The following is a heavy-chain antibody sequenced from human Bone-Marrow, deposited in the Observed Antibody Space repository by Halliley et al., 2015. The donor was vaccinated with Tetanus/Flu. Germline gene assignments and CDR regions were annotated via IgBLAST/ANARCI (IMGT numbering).Heavy chain of an antibody. CDR2: INHDSTEK. CDR1: GFSFSDYW. D-gene: IGHD4-4*01. Sequence: SLRLSCAASGFSFSDYWMSWVHQAPGKGLEWVAYINHDSTEKYYVESLRGRLTISRDNAKNSLFLQMESLRADDTAAYYCARVASGDDYNLDSWGQGTLVSVSS. J-gene: IGHJ4*02. CDR3: ARVASGDDYNLDS. V-gene: IGHV3-7*03.